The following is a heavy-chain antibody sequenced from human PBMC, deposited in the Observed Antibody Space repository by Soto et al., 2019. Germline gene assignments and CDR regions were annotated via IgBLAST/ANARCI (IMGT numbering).Heavy chain of an antibody. D-gene: IGHD3-16*01. V-gene: IGHV1-18*01. Sequence: EASVKVSCKASGYTFTSYGIIWVRQAPGQGLEWMGWINPYTGSTNYAQRFQGRVTMTTDTSTSTAYMDLRSLRSDDTAVYYCARGRMGAPAYWGQGTLVTVSS. CDR1: GYTFTSYG. J-gene: IGHJ4*02. CDR3: ARGRMGAPAY. CDR2: INPYTGST.